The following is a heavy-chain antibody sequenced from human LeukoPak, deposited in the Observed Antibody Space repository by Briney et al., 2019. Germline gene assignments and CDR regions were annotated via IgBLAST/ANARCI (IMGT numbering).Heavy chain of an antibody. D-gene: IGHD3-22*01. CDR2: IFYSGST. CDR3: ARSGRDGSGYYLRYFDY. Sequence: PSETLSLTCTVSGGSISTSNYYWGWIRQPPGKGLEWIGNIFYSGSTYYSPSLKSRVTISLDTSRNQFSLNLRSVTAADTAVYYCARSGRDGSGYYLRYFDYWGQGSLVIVSS. J-gene: IGHJ4*02. CDR1: GGSISTSNYY. V-gene: IGHV4-39*07.